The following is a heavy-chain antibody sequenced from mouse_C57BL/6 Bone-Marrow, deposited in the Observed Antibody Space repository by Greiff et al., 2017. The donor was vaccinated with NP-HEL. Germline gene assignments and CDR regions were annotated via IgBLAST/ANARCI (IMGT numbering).Heavy chain of an antibody. CDR1: SSSFPSPS. J-gene: IGHJ4*01. V-gene: IGHV5-2*01. D-gene: IGHD2-5*01. CDR2: INSDGGST. CDR3: ARPRYSNYVSMDY. Sequence: EVMLVESGGGLVQPGASLKLSCYSPSSSFPSPSLSFFLPPPSHSLYLFSAINSDGGSTYYPDTMERRFIISRDNTKKTLYLQMSSLRSEDTALYYCARPRYSNYVSMDYWGQGTSVTVSS.